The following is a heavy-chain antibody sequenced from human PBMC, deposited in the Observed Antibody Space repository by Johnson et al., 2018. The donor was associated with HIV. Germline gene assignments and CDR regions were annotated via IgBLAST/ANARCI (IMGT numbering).Heavy chain of an antibody. Sequence: VQLVESGGGVVQPGRSLGLSCAASGFTFSNAWMNWVHQAPGKGLEWVGRIKSKTDGGTIDYAAPVKGRFTISGDDSKNTLYLQMNSLKTEDTAVYYCTRSIAASGRDAVDMWGQGTMVTVSS. CDR2: IKSKTDGGTI. J-gene: IGHJ3*02. CDR1: GFTFSNAW. V-gene: IGHV3-15*01. CDR3: TRSIAASGRDAVDM. D-gene: IGHD6-13*01.